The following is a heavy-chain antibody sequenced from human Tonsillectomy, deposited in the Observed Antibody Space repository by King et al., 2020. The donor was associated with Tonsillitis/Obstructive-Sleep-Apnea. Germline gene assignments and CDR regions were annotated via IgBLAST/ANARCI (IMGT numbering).Heavy chain of an antibody. J-gene: IGHJ4*02. CDR3: AKDSSGYFDLDY. Sequence: EVQLVESGGGVVQPGGCLRLSCAASGFTFDDYAMHWVRQAPGKGLEWVSLISGDGGSTYYADSVKGRFTISRDNSKNSLYLQMNSLRTEDTALYYCAKDSSGYFDLDYWGQGTLVTVSS. D-gene: IGHD3-22*01. CDR2: ISGDGGST. V-gene: IGHV3-43*02. CDR1: GFTFDDYA.